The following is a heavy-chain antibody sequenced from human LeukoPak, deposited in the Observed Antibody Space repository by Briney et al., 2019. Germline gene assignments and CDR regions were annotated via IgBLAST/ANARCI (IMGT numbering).Heavy chain of an antibody. CDR1: GGSFSGYY. Sequence: PSETLSLTCAVYGGSFSGYYWSWIRQPPGKGLEWIGEINHSGSTNYNRSLKSRVTISVDTSKNQFSLKLSSVTAAETAVYYCARVPHITIFGVVNRVDYWGQGTLVTVSS. CDR3: ARVPHITIFGVVNRVDY. D-gene: IGHD3-3*01. CDR2: INHSGST. V-gene: IGHV4-34*01. J-gene: IGHJ4*02.